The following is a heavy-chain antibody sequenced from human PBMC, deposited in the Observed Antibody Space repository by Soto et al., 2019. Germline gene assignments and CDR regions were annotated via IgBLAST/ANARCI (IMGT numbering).Heavy chain of an antibody. D-gene: IGHD1-26*01. CDR2: IIPIFGNT. V-gene: IGHV1-18*01. Sequence: GASVKVSCKASGGTFSSYAIIWVRQAPGQGLEWMGGIIPIFGNTNYAQKLQGRVTMTTDTSTSTAYMELRSLRSDDTAVYYCARYPNRPGIVEYGMDVWGQGTTVTVSS. CDR3: ARYPNRPGIVEYGMDV. J-gene: IGHJ6*02. CDR1: GGTFSSYA.